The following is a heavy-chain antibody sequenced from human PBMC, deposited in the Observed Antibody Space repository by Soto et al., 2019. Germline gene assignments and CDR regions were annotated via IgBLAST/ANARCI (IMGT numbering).Heavy chain of an antibody. J-gene: IGHJ6*02. V-gene: IGHV4-39*01. CDR3: ANTGGQLFAYYYYGMDV. CDR1: GCSMRSSSYY. CDR2: IYYSGST. D-gene: IGHD6-6*01. Sequence: PSETLSLPCTVSGCSMRSSSYYWGWIRQPPGKGLEWIGSIYYSGSTYYNPSLKSRVTISVDTSKNQFSLKLSSVAAADTAVYYCANTGGQLFAYYYYGMDVWGQGTTVTVSS.